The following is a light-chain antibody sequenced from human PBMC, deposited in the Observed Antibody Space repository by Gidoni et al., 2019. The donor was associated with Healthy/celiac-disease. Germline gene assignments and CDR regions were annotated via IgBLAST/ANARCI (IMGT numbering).Light chain of an antibody. CDR1: KWGDKY. Sequence: SSELPQPPSVSVSPGQTASITCSGDKWGDKYACWYQQKPGQSPVLVIYQDSKRPSGIPARFSGSNSGNTATLTISGTQAMDEADYYCQAWDSSTVVFGGGTKLTVL. CDR3: QAWDSSTVV. V-gene: IGLV3-1*01. CDR2: QDS. J-gene: IGLJ2*01.